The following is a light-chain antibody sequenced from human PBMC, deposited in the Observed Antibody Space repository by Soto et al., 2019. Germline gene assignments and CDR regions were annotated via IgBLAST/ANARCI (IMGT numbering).Light chain of an antibody. V-gene: IGKV3-15*01. CDR1: QSVSSN. CDR2: GAS. CDR3: QQYGSSGT. J-gene: IGKJ1*01. Sequence: EIVMTQSPAPLSVSPGERATLSCRASQSVSSNLAWYQQKPGQAPRILIYGASTRATGIPARFSGSGSGTDFTLTISRLEPEDFAVYYCQQYGSSGTLGQGTKVDI.